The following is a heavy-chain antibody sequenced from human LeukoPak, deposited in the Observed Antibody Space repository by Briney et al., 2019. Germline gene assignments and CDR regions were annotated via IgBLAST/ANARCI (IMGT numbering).Heavy chain of an antibody. D-gene: IGHD6-19*01. V-gene: IGHV3-21*03. CDR2: ISSTNGHT. Sequence: PGGSLRLSCAASGFTFSNAWMSWVRQAPGKGLEWVSYISSTNGHTYYADSVNGRFTISRDTAKNSLYLQMNSLRVEDTAIYFCARDRDSSGFYGGADLWGQGVLVSVS. CDR3: ARDRDSSGFYGGADL. CDR1: GFTFSNAW. J-gene: IGHJ5*02.